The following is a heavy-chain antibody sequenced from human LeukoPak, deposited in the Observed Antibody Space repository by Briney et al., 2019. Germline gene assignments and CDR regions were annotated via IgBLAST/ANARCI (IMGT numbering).Heavy chain of an antibody. CDR1: GGTFSSYA. J-gene: IGHJ4*02. Sequence: GASVKVSCKVSGGTFSSYAISWVRQAPGQGLEWMGGIIPIFGTADAAQRFQGRVTITADESTSTAYMELSSLRSEDTAVYYCARDHSNWNYAPDFWGQGTLVIVSS. D-gene: IGHD1-7*01. V-gene: IGHV1-69*13. CDR3: ARDHSNWNYAPDF. CDR2: IIPIFGTA.